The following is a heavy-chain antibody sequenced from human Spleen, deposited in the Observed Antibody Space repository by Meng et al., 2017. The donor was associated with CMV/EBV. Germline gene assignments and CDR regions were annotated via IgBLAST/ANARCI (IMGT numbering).Heavy chain of an antibody. D-gene: IGHD1-26*01. V-gene: IGHV3-66*02. J-gene: IGHJ3*02. CDR1: GFTFSDYY. Sequence: GESLKISCAASGFTFSDYYMSWVRQAPGKGLEWVSVIYGTTSEGTTEYADSVSGRFTLSRDNSKNTVYLQMNTVRFQDTAVYYCARDYSDRWPDDAFDIWGLGTMVTVSS. CDR2: IYGTTSEGTT. CDR3: ARDYSDRWPDDAFDI.